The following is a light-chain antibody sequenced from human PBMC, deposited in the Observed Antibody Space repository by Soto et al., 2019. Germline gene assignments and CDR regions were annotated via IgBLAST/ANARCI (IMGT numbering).Light chain of an antibody. CDR2: GAS. Sequence: EIVWTQSPGTLSLSPGERATLSCRASQSVSSSYLAWYQQKPGQPPRLLIYGASSRATGIPDRFSGSGSGTDFTLTISRLEPEDFAVYYCQQCGSSPTWTFGQGTKVEIK. V-gene: IGKV3-20*01. CDR3: QQCGSSPTWT. J-gene: IGKJ1*01. CDR1: QSVSSSY.